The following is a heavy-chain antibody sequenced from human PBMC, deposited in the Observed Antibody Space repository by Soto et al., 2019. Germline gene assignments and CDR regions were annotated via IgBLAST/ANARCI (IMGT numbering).Heavy chain of an antibody. CDR1: GFTFSSYA. J-gene: IGHJ6*02. CDR3: ARDGAPLAYYYYGMDV. D-gene: IGHD3-16*01. Sequence: PGGSLRLSFAASGFTFSSYAMHWVRKAPGKGLEWVAVISYDGSNKYYADYVKGRFTISRDNSKNTLYLQMNSLRAEDTAVYYCARDGAPLAYYYYGMDVWGQGT. V-gene: IGHV3-30-3*01. CDR2: ISYDGSNK.